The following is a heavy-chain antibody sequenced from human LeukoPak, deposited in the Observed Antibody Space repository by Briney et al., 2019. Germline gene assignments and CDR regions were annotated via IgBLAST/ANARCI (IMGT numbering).Heavy chain of an antibody. Sequence: SQTLSLTCAVSGGSISSGGYSWSWLRQPPGKGLEWIGYIYHSGSTYYNPSLKSRVTISVDRSKNQFSLKLSSVTAADTAVYYCARGSGVTTSDYFDYWGQGTLVTVSS. V-gene: IGHV4-30-2*01. CDR1: GGSISSGGYS. J-gene: IGHJ4*02. D-gene: IGHD4-17*01. CDR3: ARGSGVTTSDYFDY. CDR2: IYHSGST.